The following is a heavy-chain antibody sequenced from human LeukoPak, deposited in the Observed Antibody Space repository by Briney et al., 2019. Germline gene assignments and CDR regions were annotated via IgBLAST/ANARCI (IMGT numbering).Heavy chain of an antibody. CDR1: GFTFSDYY. V-gene: IGHV3-11*01. Sequence: KPGGSLRLSCAASGFTFSDYYMTWIRQAPGKGLEWISYISSGDGPTYYADSVKGRFTISRDNAKNSLFLQMNSLRVEDTAVYYCARGRGWFTPYYSAMDVWGQGTTVTVSS. CDR2: ISSGDGPT. D-gene: IGHD6-19*01. J-gene: IGHJ6*02. CDR3: ARGRGWFTPYYSAMDV.